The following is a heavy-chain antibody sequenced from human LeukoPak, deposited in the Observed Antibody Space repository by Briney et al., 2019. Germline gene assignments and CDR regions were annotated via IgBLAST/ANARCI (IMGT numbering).Heavy chain of an antibody. V-gene: IGHV1-24*01. J-gene: IGHJ4*02. CDR1: GYNFDEIA. D-gene: IGHD1-7*01. CDR3: ATGGHNWNSGDFDY. Sequence: GASVKVSCKVSGYNFDEIAMHWVRQAPGKGLEWMGGFDPEDGETIYAQKFQGRVTMTEDTSTDTAYMELSSLRSEDTAVYYCATGGHNWNSGDFDYWGQGTLVTVSS. CDR2: FDPEDGET.